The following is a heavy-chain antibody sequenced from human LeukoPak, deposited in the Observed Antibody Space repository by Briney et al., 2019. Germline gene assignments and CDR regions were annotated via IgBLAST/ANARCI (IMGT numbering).Heavy chain of an antibody. CDR3: ARVGPYTAMVNGDDAFDI. J-gene: IGHJ3*02. Sequence: PSETLSLTCTVSGGSISSYYWSWIRQPAGKGLEWIGRIYTSGSTNYNPSLKSRVTMSVDTSKNQFSLKLSSVTAADTAVYYCARVGPYTAMVNGDDAFDIWGQGTMVTVSS. CDR1: GGSISSYY. D-gene: IGHD5-18*01. CDR2: IYTSGST. V-gene: IGHV4-4*07.